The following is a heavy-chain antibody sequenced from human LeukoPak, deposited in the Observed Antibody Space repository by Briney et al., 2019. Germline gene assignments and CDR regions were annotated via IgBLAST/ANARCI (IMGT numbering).Heavy chain of an antibody. CDR1: GFTFSSYV. J-gene: IGHJ5*02. CDR3: AKMAVAGSHNWFDP. Sequence: PGGSLRLSCAAAGFTFSSYVTSWVRQAPGKGLEWVSAISGSGGSTYYADSVKGWFTISRDNSKNTVNLQMNSLRVEDTAVYYCAKMAVAGSHNWFDPWGQGTLVTVSS. D-gene: IGHD6-19*01. V-gene: IGHV3-23*01. CDR2: ISGSGGST.